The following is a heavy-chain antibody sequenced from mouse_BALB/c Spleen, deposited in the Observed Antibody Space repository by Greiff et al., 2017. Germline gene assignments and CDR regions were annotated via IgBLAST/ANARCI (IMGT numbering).Heavy chain of an antibody. CDR1: GYSITSDYA. CDR3: ARGVYYDYDVRDFDY. J-gene: IGHJ2*01. V-gene: IGHV3-2*02. D-gene: IGHD2-4*01. CDR2: ISYSGST. Sequence: EVKLMESGPGLVKPSQSLSLTCTVTGYSITSDYAWNWIRQFPGNKLEWMGYISYSGSTSYNPSLKSRISITRDTSKNQFFLQLNSVTTEDTATYYCARGVYYDYDVRDFDYWGQGTTLTVSS.